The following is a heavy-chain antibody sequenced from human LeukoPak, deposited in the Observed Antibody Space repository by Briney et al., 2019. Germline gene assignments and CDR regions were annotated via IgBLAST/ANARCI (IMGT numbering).Heavy chain of an antibody. CDR1: GFTFSSYD. CDR3: ARGGQQLREFDC. V-gene: IGHV3-13*01. J-gene: IGHJ4*02. CDR2: IGTAGDT. Sequence: AGGSLRLSCAASGFTFSSYDMHWVRQATGKGLEWVSAIGTAGDTYYPGSVKGRFTISRENAKNSLYLQMNSLRAGDTAVYYCARGGQQLREFDCWGQGTLVTVSS. D-gene: IGHD6-13*01.